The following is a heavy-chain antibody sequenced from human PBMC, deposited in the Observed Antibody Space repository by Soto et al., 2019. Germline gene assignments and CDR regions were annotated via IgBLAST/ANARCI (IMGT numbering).Heavy chain of an antibody. CDR3: TKDSIPYYYYYGMDV. V-gene: IGHV3-30*18. CDR2: ISYDGSNK. Sequence: GGSLRLSCAASGFTFSSYGMHWVRQAPGKGLEWVAVISYDGSNKYYADSVKGRFTISRDNSKNTLYLQMNSLRAEDTAVYYCTKDSIPYYYYYGMDVWGQGTTVTVSS. J-gene: IGHJ6*02. CDR1: GFTFSSYG. D-gene: IGHD2-2*02.